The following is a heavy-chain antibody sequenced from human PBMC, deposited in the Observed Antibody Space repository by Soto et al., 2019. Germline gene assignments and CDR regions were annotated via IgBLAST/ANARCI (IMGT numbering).Heavy chain of an antibody. CDR3: AHYSSTSSFDY. V-gene: IGHV2-5*02. D-gene: IGHD6-13*01. Sequence: QITLKESCPPLVKPTQTFTLACTFSGFSLSTSGMGVGWIRQPPGKALEWLALIYWDDDKRYSPSLKSRLTITKDTSKNQVVLTMTNMDPVDTATYYCAHYSSTSSFDYWGQGTLVTVSS. CDR2: IYWDDDK. J-gene: IGHJ4*02. CDR1: GFSLSTSGMG.